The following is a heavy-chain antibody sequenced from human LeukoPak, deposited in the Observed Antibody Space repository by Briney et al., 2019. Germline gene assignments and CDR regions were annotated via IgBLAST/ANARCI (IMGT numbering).Heavy chain of an antibody. V-gene: IGHV1-69*04. CDR1: GGTFSSYA. CDR3: ARERSRYGSGSYIVQDY. CDR2: IIPILGIA. D-gene: IGHD3-10*01. Sequence: EASVKVSCKASGGTFSSYAISWVRQAPGQGLEWMGRIIPILGIANYAQKFQGRVTITADKSTSTAYMELSSLRSEDTAVYYCARERSRYGSGSYIVQDYWGQGTLVTVSS. J-gene: IGHJ4*02.